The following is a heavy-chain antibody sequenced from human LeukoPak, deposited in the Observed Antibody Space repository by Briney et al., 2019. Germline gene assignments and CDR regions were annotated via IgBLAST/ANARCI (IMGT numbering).Heavy chain of an antibody. Sequence: GASVMVSCKASGGTFSSYAISWVRQAPGQGLEWMGRIIPIFGTANYAQKFQGRVTITTDESTSTAYMELSSLRSEDTAVHYCARENYRRGNWFDPWGQGTLVTVSS. CDR2: IIPIFGTA. J-gene: IGHJ5*02. V-gene: IGHV1-69*05. CDR3: ARENYRRGNWFDP. D-gene: IGHD4-11*01. CDR1: GGTFSSYA.